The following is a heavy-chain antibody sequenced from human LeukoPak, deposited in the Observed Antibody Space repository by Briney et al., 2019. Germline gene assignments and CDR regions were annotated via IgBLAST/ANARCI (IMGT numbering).Heavy chain of an antibody. CDR3: ARTRDYYENSRYTLLQD. D-gene: IGHD3-22*01. J-gene: IGHJ1*01. Sequence: SVKVSCKASGGTFSSHAISWVRQAPGQGLEWMGGIIPILDTTNYAQRFQGRVTIIADESTGTAYMVLGSMSSQDRAVYYCARTRDYYENSRYTLLQDWGQGTLVSVSS. CDR2: IIPILDTT. V-gene: IGHV1-69*13. CDR1: GGTFSSHA.